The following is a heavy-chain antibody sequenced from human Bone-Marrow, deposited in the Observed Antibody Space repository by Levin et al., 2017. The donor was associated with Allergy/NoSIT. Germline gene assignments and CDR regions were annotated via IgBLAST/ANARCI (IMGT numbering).Heavy chain of an antibody. V-gene: IGHV1-18*01. Sequence: GASVKVSCKAAGYTFTTYGINWVRQAPGQGLEWMGWISAYNGNTAYAQKLQGRVTMTTDTSTSTAYMELRSLSSDDTAVYFCARDRLPYSNSPYYYQGMDVWGQGTTVTVSS. J-gene: IGHJ6*02. CDR3: ARDRLPYSNSPYYYQGMDV. CDR1: GYTFTTYG. D-gene: IGHD6-6*01. CDR2: ISAYNGNT.